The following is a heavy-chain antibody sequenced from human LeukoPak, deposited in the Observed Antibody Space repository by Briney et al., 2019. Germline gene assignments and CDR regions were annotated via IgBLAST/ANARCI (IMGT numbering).Heavy chain of an antibody. Sequence: GGSLRLSCAASGFNFSSYWMNWVRQPPGKGLEWVAHIRLNGGEKYYTSSVKGRFTISRDDAKNSLYLQINSLRAEDTAVYYCARDGDGHFDYWGQGTLVTVSS. D-gene: IGHD5-24*01. CDR1: GFNFSSYW. V-gene: IGHV3-7*01. CDR2: IRLNGGEK. CDR3: ARDGDGHFDY. J-gene: IGHJ4*02.